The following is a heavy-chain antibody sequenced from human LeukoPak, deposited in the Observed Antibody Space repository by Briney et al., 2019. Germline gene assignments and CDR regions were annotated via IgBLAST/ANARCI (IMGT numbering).Heavy chain of an antibody. Sequence: SETLSLTCAVYGGSFSGYYWSWIRQPPGKGLEWIGEINHSGSTNYNPSLKSRVTISVDTSKNQFSLKLSSVTAADTAVHYCARGRSGSYFDYWGQGTLVTVSS. CDR2: INHSGST. CDR1: GGSFSGYY. D-gene: IGHD1-26*01. CDR3: ARGRSGSYFDY. V-gene: IGHV4-34*01. J-gene: IGHJ4*02.